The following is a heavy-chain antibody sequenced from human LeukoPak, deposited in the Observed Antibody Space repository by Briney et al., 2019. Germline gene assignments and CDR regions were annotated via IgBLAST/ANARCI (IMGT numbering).Heavy chain of an antibody. CDR2: ISGSGGST. CDR1: GFTFSSYA. Sequence: GGSLRLSCAASGFTFSSYAMSWVRQAPGKGLEWVSAISGSGGSTYYADSVKGRFTISRDNSKNTLYLQMNSLRAEDTAVYYCAKAYFHIVVVVAAAYYGMDVWGQGTTVTVSS. D-gene: IGHD2-15*01. J-gene: IGHJ6*02. V-gene: IGHV3-23*01. CDR3: AKAYFHIVVVVAAAYYGMDV.